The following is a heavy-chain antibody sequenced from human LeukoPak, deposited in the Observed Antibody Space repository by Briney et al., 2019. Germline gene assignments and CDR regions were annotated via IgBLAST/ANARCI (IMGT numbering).Heavy chain of an antibody. CDR2: IHYSGST. CDR1: GGSISSTTYY. V-gene: IGHV4-39*01. D-gene: IGHD1-26*01. CDR3: VRSGKSFGENFDH. Sequence: SETLSLTCTVSGGSISSTTYYWGWIRQPPGKGLEWIGSIHYSGSTYYNPSLESRVTIFVDTSKNQFSLKLTSVTAADTAVYYCVRSGKSFGENFDHWGQGTLVTVSS. J-gene: IGHJ4*02.